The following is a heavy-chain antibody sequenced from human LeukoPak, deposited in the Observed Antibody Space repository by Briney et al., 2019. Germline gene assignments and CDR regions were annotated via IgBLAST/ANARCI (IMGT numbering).Heavy chain of an antibody. CDR1: GGSISSYY. CDR2: IYYSGST. D-gene: IGHD2-15*01. Sequence: SETLSLTCTVSGGSISSYYWSWIRQPPGKGLEWIGYIYYSGSTNYNPSLKSRVTISVDTSKNQFSLKLSSVTAADTAVYYCARDSPIYCSGGSCPDDAFDIWGQGTMVTVSS. CDR3: ARDSPIYCSGGSCPDDAFDI. J-gene: IGHJ3*02. V-gene: IGHV4-59*01.